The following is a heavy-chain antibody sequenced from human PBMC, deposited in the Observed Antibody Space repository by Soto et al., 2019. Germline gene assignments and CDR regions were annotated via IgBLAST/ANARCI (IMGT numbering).Heavy chain of an antibody. CDR1: GFTFGTYA. CDR3: AKDRSVDTRDWFDP. V-gene: IGHV3-23*01. Sequence: EVQLLESGGGLVQPGGSLRLSCAASGFTFGTYAMNWVRQAPGKGLEWVSGISGSGGSTYYTDSVKGRFTISRDNSKNTLYLQMNSLRADDTAVYYCAKDRSVDTRDWFDPWVQGTLVTVSS. CDR2: ISGSGGST. D-gene: IGHD5-18*01. J-gene: IGHJ5*02.